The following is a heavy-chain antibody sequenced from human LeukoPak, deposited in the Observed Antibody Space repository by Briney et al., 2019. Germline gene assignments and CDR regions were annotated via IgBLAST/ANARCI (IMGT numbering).Heavy chain of an antibody. Sequence: GGSLRLSCAVSGVTFSSYGMNWVRQAPGKGPEWVSAISGSGGSTYYADSVKGRFTISRDNSKNTLYLQMNSLRAEDTAVYYCAKPHDYGDYGAFDIWGQGTMVTVSS. V-gene: IGHV3-23*01. D-gene: IGHD4-17*01. CDR3: AKPHDYGDYGAFDI. J-gene: IGHJ3*02. CDR1: GVTFSSYG. CDR2: ISGSGGST.